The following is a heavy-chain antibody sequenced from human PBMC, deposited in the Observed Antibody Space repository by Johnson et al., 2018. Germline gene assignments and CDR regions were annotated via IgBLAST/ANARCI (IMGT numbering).Heavy chain of an antibody. Sequence: QLVQSGAEVTKPGSSVKVSCKASGGPFSNYAISWVRQAPGQGLEWIGGIVHIFDVKNYAQKFQGRVTIAADEVTSTAYMEVSNLRSDDTAVYYCARVSSHESGHFYYYDMHVWGQGTTVTVSS. V-gene: IGHV1-69*01. CDR3: ARVSSHESGHFYYYDMHV. J-gene: IGHJ6*02. CDR1: GGPFSNYA. D-gene: IGHD2-15*01. CDR2: IVHIFDVK.